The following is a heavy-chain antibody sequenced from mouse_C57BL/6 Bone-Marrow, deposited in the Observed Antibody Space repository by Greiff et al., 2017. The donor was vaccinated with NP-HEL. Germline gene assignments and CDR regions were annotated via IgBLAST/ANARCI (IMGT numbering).Heavy chain of an antibody. D-gene: IGHD1-1*01. CDR1: GYTFTDHT. J-gene: IGHJ2*01. V-gene: IGHV1-78*01. Sequence: VQLQQSDAELVKPGASVKISCKVSGYTFTDHTIHWMKQRPEQGLEWIGYIYPRDGSTKYNEKFKGKATLTADKSSSTAYMQLNSLTSEDSAVYFCARGELYYYGSSYNFDYWGQGTTLTVSS. CDR3: ARGELYYYGSSYNFDY. CDR2: IYPRDGST.